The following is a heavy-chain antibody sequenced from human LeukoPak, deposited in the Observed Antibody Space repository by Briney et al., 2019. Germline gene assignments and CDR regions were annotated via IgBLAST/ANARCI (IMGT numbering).Heavy chain of an antibody. CDR2: IYTSGNT. Sequence: SETLSLTCTVSDGSISSYYWSWIRQPAGKGLEWIGRIYTSGNTNYNPSLKSRVTMSVDTSKNQFSLKLSSVTAADTAVYYCARELELRGRGLDFWGQGTLITVSS. CDR1: DGSISSYY. V-gene: IGHV4-4*07. CDR3: ARELELRGRGLDF. D-gene: IGHD1-7*01. J-gene: IGHJ4*02.